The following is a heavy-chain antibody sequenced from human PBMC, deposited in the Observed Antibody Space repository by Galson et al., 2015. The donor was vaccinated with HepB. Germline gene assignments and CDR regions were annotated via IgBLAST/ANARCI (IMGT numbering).Heavy chain of an antibody. V-gene: IGHV1-69*13. J-gene: IGHJ4*02. CDR2: VIPIFGTA. CDR3: ASPYYYDSSGYYRGNVAHFDY. D-gene: IGHD3-22*01. CDR1: GGTFSSYA. Sequence: SVKVSCKASGGTFSSYAISWVRQAPGQGLEWMGGVIPIFGTANYAQKFQGRVTITADESTSTAYMELSSLRSEDTAVYYCASPYYYDSSGYYRGNVAHFDYWGQGTLVTVSS.